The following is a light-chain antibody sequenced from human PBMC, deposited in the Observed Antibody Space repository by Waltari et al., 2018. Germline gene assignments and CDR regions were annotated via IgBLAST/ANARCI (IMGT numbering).Light chain of an antibody. J-gene: IGKJ3*01. CDR3: QKYQSIIVT. CDR1: QSVLYRSNNKNY. Sequence: DIFVIRSPDSLAVSLGERATIDSKSSQSVLYRSNNKNYLAWYQQKPGQPPKLLIYWASTRESVVPDPFSGSGAGKDFTHTSSSRQAGDVAVYCGQKYQSIIVTLGPGTKVDVK. CDR2: WAS. V-gene: IGKV4-1*01.